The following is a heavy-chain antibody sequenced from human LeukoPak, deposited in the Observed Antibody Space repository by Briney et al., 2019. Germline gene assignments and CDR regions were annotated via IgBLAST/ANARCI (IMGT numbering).Heavy chain of an antibody. CDR2: IYYSGST. CDR1: GGSISSYY. J-gene: IGHJ4*02. CDR3: AREGDFWRRNYYFDY. D-gene: IGHD3-3*01. V-gene: IGHV4-59*01. Sequence: SETLSLTCTVSGGSISSYYWSWIRQPPGKGLEWIGYIYYSGSTNYNPSLKSRVTIPVDTSKNQFSLKLSSVTAADTAVYYCAREGDFWRRNYYFDYWGQGTLVTVSS.